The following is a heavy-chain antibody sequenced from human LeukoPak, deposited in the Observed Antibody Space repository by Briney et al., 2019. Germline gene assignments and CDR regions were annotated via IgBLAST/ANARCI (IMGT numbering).Heavy chain of an antibody. V-gene: IGHV3-30*02. CDR3: AKDPTHYRVWDYYETIGLSY. CDR2: IRYDGSNK. J-gene: IGHJ4*02. D-gene: IGHD3-22*01. CDR1: GFTFSSYW. Sequence: PGGSLRLSCVASGFTFSSYWMHWVRQAPGKGLEWVAFIRYDGSNKYYADSVKGRFTISRDNSKNTLNLQMNSLRAEDTAVYYCAKDPTHYRVWDYYETIGLSYWGQGTLVTVSS.